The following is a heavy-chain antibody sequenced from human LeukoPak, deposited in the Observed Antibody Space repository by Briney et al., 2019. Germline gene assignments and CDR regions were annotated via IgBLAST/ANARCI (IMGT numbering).Heavy chain of an antibody. CDR2: IHYSGST. Sequence: SETLSLTCTVSGGSISSYYWSWIRQPPGKGLEWIGYIHYSGSTDYNPSLKNRVTISVDTSKNRFSLKLSSVTAADTAMYYCARQEARYYYSGMDVWGQGTTVTVSS. V-gene: IGHV4-59*08. CDR1: GGSISSYY. CDR3: ARQEARYYYSGMDV. D-gene: IGHD6-6*01. J-gene: IGHJ6*02.